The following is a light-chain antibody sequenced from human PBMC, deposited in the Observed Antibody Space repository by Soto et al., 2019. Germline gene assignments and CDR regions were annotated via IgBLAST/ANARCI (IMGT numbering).Light chain of an antibody. CDR2: WAS. CDR1: QTILHNSNKKNY. Sequence: DIVITQTPYSLAVPLFDSATFNSNSSQTILHNSNKKNYLAWYQQKPGQSPKLLLYWASTRESGVPDRFSGSGSGTVFTLTISSLQAEDVAVYYCQQYYSPPLTFGGGTKVDIK. J-gene: IGKJ4*01. CDR3: QQYYSPPLT. V-gene: IGKV4-1*01.